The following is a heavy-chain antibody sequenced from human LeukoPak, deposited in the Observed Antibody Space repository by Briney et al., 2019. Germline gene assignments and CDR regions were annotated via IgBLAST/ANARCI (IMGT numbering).Heavy chain of an antibody. CDR3: ARGSYYDYVWGSTRALFDY. CDR2: ISAYNGNT. CDR1: GYTFTSYG. Sequence: GASVKVSCKASGYTFTSYGISWVRQAPGQGLEWMGWISAYNGNTNYAQKLQGRVTMTTDTSTSTAYMELRSLRSDDTAVYYCARGSYYDYVWGSTRALFDYWGQGTLVTVSS. V-gene: IGHV1-18*01. D-gene: IGHD3-16*01. J-gene: IGHJ4*02.